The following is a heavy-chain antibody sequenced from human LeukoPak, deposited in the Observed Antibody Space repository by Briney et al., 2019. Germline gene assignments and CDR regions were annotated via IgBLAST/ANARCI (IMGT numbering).Heavy chain of an antibody. D-gene: IGHD2/OR15-2a*01. CDR3: AKDPSMRGTLDY. CDR2: ISYDGSNK. Sequence: PGRSLRLSCAASGFIFSHYGMHWVRQAPGKGLEWVAVISYDGSNKYYADSVKGRFTISRDSSKDTLYLLMNSLRAEDTAVYYCAKDPSMRGTLDYWSQGTLVTVSS. J-gene: IGHJ4*02. V-gene: IGHV3-30*18. CDR1: GFIFSHYG.